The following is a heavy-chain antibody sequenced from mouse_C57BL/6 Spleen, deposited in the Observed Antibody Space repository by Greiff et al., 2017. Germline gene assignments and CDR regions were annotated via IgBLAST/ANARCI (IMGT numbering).Heavy chain of an antibody. D-gene: IGHD1-1*01. Sequence: QVQLQQPGAELVRPGTSVKLSCKASGYTFTSYWMHWVKQRPGPGLEWIGVIDPSDSYTNYNQKFKGKATLTVDTSSSTAYMQLSSLTSEDSAVYYCARGSNYFDYWGQGTTRTVSS. CDR2: IDPSDSYT. V-gene: IGHV1-59*01. J-gene: IGHJ2*01. CDR3: ARGSNYFDY. CDR1: GYTFTSYW.